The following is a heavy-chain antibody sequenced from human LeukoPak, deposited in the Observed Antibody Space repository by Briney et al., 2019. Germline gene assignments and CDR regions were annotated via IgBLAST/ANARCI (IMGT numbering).Heavy chain of an antibody. V-gene: IGHV4-39*01. Sequence: SETLSLTCTVSGGSISTDNCYWGWIRQPPGKGLEWIGSIYYSGSTYYNPSLKSRVTISVDTSKNQFSLKLSSVTAADTAVYYCARTLRIVGVFNWFDPWGQGTLVTVSS. J-gene: IGHJ5*02. CDR1: GGSISTDNCY. CDR2: IYYSGST. D-gene: IGHD1-26*01. CDR3: ARTLRIVGVFNWFDP.